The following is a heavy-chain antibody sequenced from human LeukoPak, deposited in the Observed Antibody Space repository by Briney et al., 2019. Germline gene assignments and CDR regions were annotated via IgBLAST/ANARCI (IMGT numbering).Heavy chain of an antibody. J-gene: IGHJ4*02. D-gene: IGHD6-19*01. Sequence: SETLSLTCSVSGDSISLSFYYWGWIRQPPVKALEWIGSVYYSGTTSYNPSLKSRVTISVDMSKNHFSLRLRSVTAADTAMYYCARGTLYRGWSYYLDFWGQGSQVTVSS. CDR2: VYYSGTT. CDR1: GDSISLSFYY. CDR3: ARGTLYRGWSYYLDF. V-gene: IGHV4-39*07.